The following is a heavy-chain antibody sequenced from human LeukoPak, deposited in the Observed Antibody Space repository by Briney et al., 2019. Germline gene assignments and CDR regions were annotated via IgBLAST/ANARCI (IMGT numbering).Heavy chain of an antibody. CDR2: INPNSGGT. V-gene: IGHV1-2*02. J-gene: IGHJ4*02. Sequence: ASVKVSCKASGYTFTGYYMHWVRQAPGQGLEWMGWINPNSGGTNYAQKFQGRVTMTRDTSISTAYMELSRLRSDDTAVYYCARLHSDYYDSSGYSGYFDYWGQGTLVTVSS. CDR3: ARLHSDYYDSSGYSGYFDY. D-gene: IGHD3-22*01. CDR1: GYTFTGYY.